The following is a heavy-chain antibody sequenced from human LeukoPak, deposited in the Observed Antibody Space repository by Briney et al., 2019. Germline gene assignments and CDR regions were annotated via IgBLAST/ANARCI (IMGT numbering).Heavy chain of an antibody. D-gene: IGHD3-10*01. V-gene: IGHV3-11*03. CDR2: ISTYSSYT. Sequence: GGSLRLSCAASGFTFNDYYMSWIRQAAGKGLEWGSYISTYSSYTNYADSVTGRFTISRDNAKNSLYLQMNSLRAEDTAVYYCARVLGYYGSGTYYPDYWGQGTLVTVSS. CDR1: GFTFNDYY. J-gene: IGHJ4*02. CDR3: ARVLGYYGSGTYYPDY.